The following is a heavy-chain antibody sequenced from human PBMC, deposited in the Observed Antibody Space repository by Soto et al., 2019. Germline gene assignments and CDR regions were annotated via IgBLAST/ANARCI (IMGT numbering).Heavy chain of an antibody. J-gene: IGHJ4*02. D-gene: IGHD6-19*01. V-gene: IGHV3-23*01. Sequence: GGSLRLSCAASGFTFSSYAMSWVRQAPGKGLEWVSAISGSGGSTYYADSVKGRFTISRDNSKNTLYLQMNSLRAEDTAVYYCAKDLSRIGIAVAGTGGDYWGQGTLVTVSS. CDR1: GFTFSSYA. CDR2: ISGSGGST. CDR3: AKDLSRIGIAVAGTGGDY.